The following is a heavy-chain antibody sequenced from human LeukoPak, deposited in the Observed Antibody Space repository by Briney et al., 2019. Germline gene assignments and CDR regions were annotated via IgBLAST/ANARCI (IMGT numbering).Heavy chain of an antibody. D-gene: IGHD6-6*01. CDR3: ARRLGYSSSYAFDI. CDR2: IYHSGST. J-gene: IGHJ3*02. CDR1: GYSISSGYY. V-gene: IGHV4-38-2*01. Sequence: SETLSLTCAVSGYSISSGYYWDWIRQPPGKGLEWIGSIYHSGSTYYNPSLKSRVTISVDTSKNQFSLKLSSVTAADTAVYYCARRLGYSSSYAFDIWGQGTMVTVSS.